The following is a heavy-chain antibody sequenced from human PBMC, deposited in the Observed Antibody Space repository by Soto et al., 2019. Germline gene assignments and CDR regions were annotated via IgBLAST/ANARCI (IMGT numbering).Heavy chain of an antibody. V-gene: IGHV3-33*01. D-gene: IGHD3-22*01. CDR3: VRDLRVYYDSIGPLYGMDV. CDR2: IWYVGSNK. CDR1: GFTFSSYG. J-gene: IGHJ6*02. Sequence: PGGSLRLSCAASGFTFSSYGMHWVRQAPGKGLEWVAVIWYVGSNKYYVDSVKGRFTISRDNSKNTLYLQMNSLRAEDTAVYFCVRDLRVYYDSIGPLYGMDVWGQETTVTVPS.